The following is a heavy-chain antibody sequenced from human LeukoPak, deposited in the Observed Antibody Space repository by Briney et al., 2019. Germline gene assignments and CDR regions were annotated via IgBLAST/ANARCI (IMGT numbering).Heavy chain of an antibody. CDR3: ARVPLHDSSGHYYSH. J-gene: IGHJ1*01. Sequence: EASVKVSCKTSGYTFTNYGMHWVRQAPGQRLEWMGWINGGNGNAKYSQNFQGRVTIIRDTSASTAYMELSSLRSEDTAVYYCARVPLHDSSGHYYSHWGQGTLVTVSS. CDR1: GYTFTNYG. D-gene: IGHD3-22*01. V-gene: IGHV1-3*01. CDR2: INGGNGNA.